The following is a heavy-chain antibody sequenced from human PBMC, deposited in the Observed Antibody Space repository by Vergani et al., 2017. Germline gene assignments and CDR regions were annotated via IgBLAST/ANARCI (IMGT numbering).Heavy chain of an antibody. D-gene: IGHD3-10*01. CDR2: MYHSGST. CDR1: GGPMSGYY. V-gene: IGHV4-59*01. J-gene: IGHJ5*02. CDR3: GRVADFYGLGGRLLDL. Sequence: QVRLQESGPGLVKPSETLSLTCSVSGGPMSGYYWSWIRQPPGKELEWIGYMYHSGSTNYNPSLAARVTRSGDTFKNQFSLNLNSVTAADTAVYYCGRVADFYGLGGRLLDLWGQGILVTVSS.